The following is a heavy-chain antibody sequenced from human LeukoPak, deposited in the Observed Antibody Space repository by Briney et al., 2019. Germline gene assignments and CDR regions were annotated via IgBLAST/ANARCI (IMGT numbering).Heavy chain of an antibody. CDR3: ARIIVVVPAAKYYYYTDV. Sequence: SETLSLTCTVSGGSISSDDYYWSWIRQPPGKGLEWIGYIYYSGSTYYNPSLKSRVTISVDTSKNQFSLKLSSVTAADTAVYYCARIIVVVPAAKYYYYTDVWGKGTTVTVSS. J-gene: IGHJ6*03. CDR1: GGSISSDDYY. D-gene: IGHD2-2*01. V-gene: IGHV4-30-4*08. CDR2: IYYSGST.